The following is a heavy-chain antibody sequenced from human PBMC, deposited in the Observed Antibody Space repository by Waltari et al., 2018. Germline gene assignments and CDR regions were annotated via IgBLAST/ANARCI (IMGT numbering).Heavy chain of an antibody. D-gene: IGHD1-26*01. CDR1: GFTVGGSY. CDR2: IYRDGRT. Sequence: EVQLVETGGGLIQPGGYLRLSCAASGFTVGGSYVTWVRQAPGKGLEWVSVIYRDGRTFYADPVKGRFTISRDDSKNTLCLQMSNLRAEDTALYYCARDHGVSYLDGALDIWGQGTMVTVSS. CDR3: ARDHGVSYLDGALDI. V-gene: IGHV3-53*02. J-gene: IGHJ3*02.